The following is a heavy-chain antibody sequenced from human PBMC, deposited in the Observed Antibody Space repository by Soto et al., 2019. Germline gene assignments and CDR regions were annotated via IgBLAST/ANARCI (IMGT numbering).Heavy chain of an antibody. CDR1: GVYVSSGSYY. D-gene: IGHD3-10*01. CDR2: IYYSGST. J-gene: IGHJ4*02. CDR3: ATHRDGSTTPFDS. V-gene: IGHV4-61*01. Sequence: XETLLPTCPVSGVYVSSGSYYWSWIRQPPGKGLEWIGYIYYSGSTNYNPSLKSRVTISVDTSKNQFSLKVSSATAADTAVYYCATHRDGSTTPFDSWPQGTLVTVSS.